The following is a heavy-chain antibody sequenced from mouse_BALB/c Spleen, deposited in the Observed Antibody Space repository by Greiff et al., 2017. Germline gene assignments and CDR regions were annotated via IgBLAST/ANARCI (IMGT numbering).Heavy chain of an antibody. V-gene: IGHV2-4-1*01. D-gene: IGHD1-1*01. CDR2: IWSGGST. CDR3: ARNGYGSSSWFAY. Sequence: VKLVESGPGLVQPSQSLSITCTVSGFSLTSYGVHWVRQSPGKGLEWLGVIWSGGSTDYNAAFISRLSISKDNSKSQVFFKMNSLQADDTAIYYCARNGYGSSSWFAYWGQGTLVTVSA. CDR1: GFSLTSYG. J-gene: IGHJ3*01.